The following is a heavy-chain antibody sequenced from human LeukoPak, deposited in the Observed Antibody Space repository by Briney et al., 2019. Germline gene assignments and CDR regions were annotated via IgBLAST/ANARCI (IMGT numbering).Heavy chain of an antibody. CDR3: GRLGTTSRYRQIDY. CDR2: IKGDGSEE. D-gene: IGHD1-1*01. V-gene: IGHV3-7*01. J-gene: IGHJ4*02. Sequence: GGSLRLSCAASGFTFKTYWMTWVRQTPEKGLGWVASIKGDGSEEYYVDSVKGRFSISRDSAQDSLYLQMNSLRAEDTAVYYCGRLGTTSRYRQIDYWGQGTLVTVSS. CDR1: GFTFKTYW.